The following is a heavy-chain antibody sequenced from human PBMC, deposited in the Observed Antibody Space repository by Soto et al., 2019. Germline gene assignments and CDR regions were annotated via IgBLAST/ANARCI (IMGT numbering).Heavy chain of an antibody. V-gene: IGHV1-69*06. CDR2: IIPIFGTA. D-gene: IGHD3-10*01. J-gene: IGHJ4*02. CDR3: ARFYASGSYPYDY. Sequence: GASVKVSCKASGGTFSSYAISWVRQAPGQGLEWMGGIIPIFGTANYAQKFQGRVTITADKSTSTAYMELSSLRSEDTAVYYCARFYASGSYPYDYWGQGTLVTVSS. CDR1: GGTFSSYA.